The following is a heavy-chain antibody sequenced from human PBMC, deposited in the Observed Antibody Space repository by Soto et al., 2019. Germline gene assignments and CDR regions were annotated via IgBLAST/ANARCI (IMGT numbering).Heavy chain of an antibody. V-gene: IGHV4-34*01. CDR2: INHSGST. CDR3: ARPKWLLLSGGSSGWFDP. D-gene: IGHD3-22*01. Sequence: PSETLSLTCAVYGGSFSGYYWSWIRQPPGKGLEWIGEINHSGSTNYNPSLKSRVTISVDTSKNQFSLKLSSVTAADTAVYYCARPKWLLLSGGSSGWFDPWGQGTLVTSPQ. J-gene: IGHJ5*02. CDR1: GGSFSGYY.